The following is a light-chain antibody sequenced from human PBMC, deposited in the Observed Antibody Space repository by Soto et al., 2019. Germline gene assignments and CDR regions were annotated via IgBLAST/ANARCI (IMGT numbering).Light chain of an antibody. CDR1: SSYVGSYNL. V-gene: IGLV2-14*02. Sequence: QSALTKPADCSVSPGQSITISCPGTSSYVGSYNLVSWYQQHPGKAPKLMIYEGSKRPSGVSNRFSGSKSGNTASLTVSGRQAEDEDVYYCSSDAGSSNVLGTGTKANVL. CDR3: SSDAGSSNV. J-gene: IGLJ1*01. CDR2: EGS.